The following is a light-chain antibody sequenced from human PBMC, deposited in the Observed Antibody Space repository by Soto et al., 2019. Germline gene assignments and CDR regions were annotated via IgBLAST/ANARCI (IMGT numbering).Light chain of an antibody. CDR3: QQYDSYPRT. V-gene: IGKV1-39*01. Sequence: DIQMTQSPSSLSASVGDRVTITCRASQSISSYLNWYQQKPGKAPKLLIYAASSLQSGVPSRFSGSGSGTEFTLTISSLQPDDFATYHCQQYDSYPRTFGQGTKVEIK. CDR2: AAS. J-gene: IGKJ1*01. CDR1: QSISSY.